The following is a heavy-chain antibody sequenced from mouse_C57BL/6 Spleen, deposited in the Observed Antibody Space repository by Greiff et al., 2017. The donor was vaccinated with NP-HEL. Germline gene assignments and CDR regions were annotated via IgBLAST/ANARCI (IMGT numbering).Heavy chain of an antibody. Sequence: QVQLQQSGAELVRPGTSVKVSCKASGYAFTNYLIEWVKQRPGQGLEWIGVINPGSGGTNYNEKFKGKATLTADKSSSTAYMQLSSLTSEDSAVYFCARRRVYGNYDYFDYWGQGTTLTVSS. CDR1: GYAFTNYL. CDR3: ARRRVYGNYDYFDY. CDR2: INPGSGGT. D-gene: IGHD2-1*01. J-gene: IGHJ2*01. V-gene: IGHV1-54*01.